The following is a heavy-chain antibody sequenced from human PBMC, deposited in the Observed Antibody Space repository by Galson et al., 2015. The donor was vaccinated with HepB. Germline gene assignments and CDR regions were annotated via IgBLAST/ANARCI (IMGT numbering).Heavy chain of an antibody. CDR1: GFTFTSYA. Sequence: SLRLSCAASGFTFTSYAMSWVRQAPGKGLEWVSGISGSGGSTYHADSVKGRFTISRDNSKNTLYLRMNSLRAEDTAVYYCAKGHGYNSAGVDYWGQGTLVTVSS. CDR2: ISGSGGST. D-gene: IGHD5-24*01. V-gene: IGHV3-23*01. J-gene: IGHJ4*02. CDR3: AKGHGYNSAGVDY.